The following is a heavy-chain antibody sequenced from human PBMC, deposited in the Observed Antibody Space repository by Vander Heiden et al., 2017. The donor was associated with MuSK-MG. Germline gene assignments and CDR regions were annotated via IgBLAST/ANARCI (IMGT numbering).Heavy chain of an antibody. V-gene: IGHV1-69*06. Sequence: QVQLVQSGAEVKKPGSSVKVSCEASGGTFRSFAMNWVRQVPGQGLEWMGGIIPFFETPTYAQKFQGRVAITADISTSTAYMELSSLRSEDTAVYFCARASPLYTTNWYKGKNIWGPHYYGFAVWGQGTTGTVSS. CDR2: IIPFFETP. D-gene: IGHD6-13*01. CDR3: ARASPLYTTNWYKGKNIWGPHYYGFAV. CDR1: GGTFRSFA. J-gene: IGHJ6*02.